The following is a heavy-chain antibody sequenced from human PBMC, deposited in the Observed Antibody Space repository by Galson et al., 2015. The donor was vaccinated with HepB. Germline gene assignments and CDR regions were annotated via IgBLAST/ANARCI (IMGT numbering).Heavy chain of an antibody. J-gene: IGHJ4*02. CDR3: ARVGCSSTSCYRQLDY. V-gene: IGHV4-4*02. CDR2: IYHSGST. D-gene: IGHD2-2*01. Sequence: NWVRQPPGKGLEWIGEIYHSGSTNYNPSLKSRVTITVDKSKNQFSLKLSSVTAADTAVYYCARVGCSSTSCYRQLDYWGQGTLVTVSS.